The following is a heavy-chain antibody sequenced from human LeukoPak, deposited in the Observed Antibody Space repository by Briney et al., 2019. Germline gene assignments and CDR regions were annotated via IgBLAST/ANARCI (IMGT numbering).Heavy chain of an antibody. V-gene: IGHV3-23*01. CDR1: GFTFSSYA. CDR2: ISGGGAST. Sequence: GGSLRLSCAASGFTFSSYAMSWVRQAPGKGLEWVSAISGGGASTYYANSVKGRFTISRDNSKNTLYLQMNSLRAEDTAVYYCAKDQNYYYYYMDVWGKGTTVTVSS. CDR3: AKDQNYYYYYMDV. J-gene: IGHJ6*03.